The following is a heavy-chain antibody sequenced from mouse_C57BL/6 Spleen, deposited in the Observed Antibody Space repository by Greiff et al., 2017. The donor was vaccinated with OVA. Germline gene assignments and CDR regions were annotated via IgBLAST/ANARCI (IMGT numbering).Heavy chain of an antibody. CDR1: GYTFTSYW. J-gene: IGHJ2*01. V-gene: IGHV1-55*01. CDR3: ARNGYDGVYYFDY. D-gene: IGHD2-2*01. Sequence: VQLQQPGAELVKPGASVKMSCKASGYTFTSYWITWVKQRPGQGLEWIGDIYPGSGSTNYNEKFKSKATLTVYTSSSTAYMQLSSLTSEDSAVYYCARNGYDGVYYFDYWGQGTTLTVSS. CDR2: IYPGSGST.